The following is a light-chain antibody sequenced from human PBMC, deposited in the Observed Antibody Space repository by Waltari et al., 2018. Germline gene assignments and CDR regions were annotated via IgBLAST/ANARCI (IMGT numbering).Light chain of an antibody. CDR1: QSLLHSNGYNY. V-gene: IGKV2-28*01. J-gene: IGKJ2*01. Sequence: DIVMTQSPLSLPVTPGEPASIYCRSSQSLLHSNGYNYLYCYLQQTGQSPQLLIYLGSNRAAGVPDRFSGSGAGTDCTLKISRVEAEDVGVYYYIQALQTAMYTFGQGTKLEIK. CDR3: IQALQTAMYT. CDR2: LGS.